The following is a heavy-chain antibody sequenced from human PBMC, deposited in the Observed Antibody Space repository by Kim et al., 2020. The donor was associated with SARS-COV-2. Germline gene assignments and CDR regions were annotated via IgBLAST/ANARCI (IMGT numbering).Heavy chain of an antibody. D-gene: IGHD6-13*01. J-gene: IGHJ4*02. Sequence: GGSLRLSCAASGFTFSSYAMHWVRQAPGKGLEWVAVISYDGSNKYYADSVKGRFTISRDNSKNTLYLQMNSLRAEDTAVYYCARALDRGVKPPGVDYWGQGTLVTVSS. CDR2: ISYDGSNK. CDR1: GFTFSSYA. V-gene: IGHV3-30-3*01. CDR3: ARALDRGVKPPGVDY.